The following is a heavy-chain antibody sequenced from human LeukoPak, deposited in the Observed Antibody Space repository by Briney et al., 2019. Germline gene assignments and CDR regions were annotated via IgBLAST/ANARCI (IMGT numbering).Heavy chain of an antibody. CDR2: VSSYNGDT. D-gene: IGHD3-9*01. CDR3: AKDWHILTGRNCFDP. V-gene: IGHV1-18*01. CDR1: GYTFNNYG. Sequence: GASVKVSCKTSGYTFNNYGISWVRQAPGQGLEWMGWVSSYNGDTNFAQKFQGRVTMSTDTSTFTAYMELRGLRFDDTAIYYCAKDWHILTGRNCFDPWGQGTLVTVSS. J-gene: IGHJ5*02.